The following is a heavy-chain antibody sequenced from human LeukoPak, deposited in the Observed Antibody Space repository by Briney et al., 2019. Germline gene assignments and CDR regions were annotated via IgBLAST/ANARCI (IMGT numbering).Heavy chain of an antibody. D-gene: IGHD3-16*01. J-gene: IGHJ4*02. V-gene: IGHV3-7*01. CDR3: ATGGAPGGRFEN. CDR1: GFTFSWST. CDR2: MKEDGTEK. Sequence: GGSLRLSCVVSGFTFSWSTMTWVRQAPGKGPEWVAKMKEDGTEKHDVDSVKGRFTISRDNAKNSLYLQMNSLRVEDTAVYYCATGGAPGGRFENWGQGTLVTVSS.